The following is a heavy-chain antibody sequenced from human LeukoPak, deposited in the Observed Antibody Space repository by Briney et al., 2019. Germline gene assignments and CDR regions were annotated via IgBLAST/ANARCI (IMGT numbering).Heavy chain of an antibody. V-gene: IGHV2-5*01. CDR1: GFSLSTSGVG. D-gene: IGHD3-22*01. CDR2: IYWNDDK. J-gene: IGHJ4*02. Sequence: SGPTLVKPTQTLTLTCTFSGFSLSTSGVGVGWIRQPPGKALECLALIYWNDDKRYSPSLKSRLTITKDTSKNQVVLTMTNMDPVDTATYYCAHLDSSGYYPNFDYWGQGTLVTVSS. CDR3: AHLDSSGYYPNFDY.